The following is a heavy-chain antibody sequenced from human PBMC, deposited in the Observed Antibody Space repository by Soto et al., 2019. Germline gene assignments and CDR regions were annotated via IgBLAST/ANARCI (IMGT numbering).Heavy chain of an antibody. CDR3: ARAAHRTRITMVRGVLPQDWFDP. Sequence: GGSLRLSCAASGFTFSSYWMHWVRQAPGKGLVWVSHINSDGSSTTYADSVKGRFTISGDNAKNSLYLQMNSLRAEDTAVYYCARAAHRTRITMVRGVLPQDWFDPWGQGTLVTVSS. CDR1: GFTFSSYW. D-gene: IGHD3-10*01. J-gene: IGHJ5*02. V-gene: IGHV3-74*01. CDR2: INSDGSST.